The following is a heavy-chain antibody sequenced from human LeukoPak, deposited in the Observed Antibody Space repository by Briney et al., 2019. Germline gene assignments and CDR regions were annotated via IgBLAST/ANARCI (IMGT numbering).Heavy chain of an antibody. CDR1: GFTFSSYA. J-gene: IGHJ4*02. V-gene: IGHV3-53*04. D-gene: IGHD5-18*01. CDR3: ASKSGYSYGLGGLDY. Sequence: GGSLRLSCAASGFTFSSYAMSWVRQAPGKGLEWVSVIYSGGSTYYADSVKGRFTISRHNSKNTLYLQMNSLRAEDTAVYYCASKSGYSYGLGGLDYWGQGTLVTVSS. CDR2: IYSGGST.